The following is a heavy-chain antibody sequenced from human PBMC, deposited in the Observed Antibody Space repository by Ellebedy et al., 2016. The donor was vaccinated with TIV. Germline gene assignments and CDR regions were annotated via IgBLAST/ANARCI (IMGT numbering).Heavy chain of an antibody. J-gene: IGHJ6*02. CDR1: GFTFSSYA. D-gene: IGHD3-22*01. Sequence: GESLKISCAASGFTFSSYAMSWVRQAPGKGLEWVSAISGSGGSTYYADSVKGRFTISRDNSKNTLYLQMNSLRAEDTAVYYCAKPQRTMILYGMDVWGQGTTVTVSS. CDR3: AKPQRTMILYGMDV. CDR2: ISGSGGST. V-gene: IGHV3-23*01.